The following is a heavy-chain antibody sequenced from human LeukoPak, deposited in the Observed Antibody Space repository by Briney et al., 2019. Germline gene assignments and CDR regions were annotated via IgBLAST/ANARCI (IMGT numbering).Heavy chain of an antibody. V-gene: IGHV3-23*01. J-gene: IGHJ4*02. D-gene: IGHD5-18*01. CDR1: GFTFSDHA. CDR2: ISGGSTST. Sequence: GGSLRLSCVASGFTFSDHAVSWLRQAPGRGLEWVSAISGGSTSTYYADSVKGRFTISRDNSKNTLYLQMNSLRAEDTAVYYCAKGLRIQLWFGYFDYWGQGTLATVSS. CDR3: AKGLRIQLWFGYFDY.